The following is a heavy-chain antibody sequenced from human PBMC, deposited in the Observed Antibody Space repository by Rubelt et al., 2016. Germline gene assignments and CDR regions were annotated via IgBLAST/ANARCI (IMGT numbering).Heavy chain of an antibody. D-gene: IGHD3-22*01. V-gene: IGHV3-30*02. CDR3: AKSRHSGYYYRGAFDI. Sequence: GKGLEWVAFIRYDGSNKYYADSVKGRFTISRDNSKNTVYLQMNSLRAEDTAVYYCAKSRHSGYYYRGAFDIWGQGTMVTVSS. CDR2: IRYDGSNK. J-gene: IGHJ3*02.